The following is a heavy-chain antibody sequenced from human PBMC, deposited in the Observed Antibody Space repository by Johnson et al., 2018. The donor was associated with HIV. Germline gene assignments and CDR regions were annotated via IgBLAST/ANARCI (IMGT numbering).Heavy chain of an antibody. J-gene: IGHJ3*02. CDR1: GFTFSTYA. CDR2: ISYGGNNK. V-gene: IGHV3-30-3*01. D-gene: IGHD3-22*01. Sequence: QVQLVESGGGVVQPGRSLRLSCAASGFTFSTYAMHWVRQAPGKGLEWVAVISYGGNNKYYADSVKGRFTISRENSKNTLYLQMNSLRAEDTAVYYCARVWVRYYYDSSDGAFDIWGQGTMVTVSS. CDR3: ARVWVRYYYDSSDGAFDI.